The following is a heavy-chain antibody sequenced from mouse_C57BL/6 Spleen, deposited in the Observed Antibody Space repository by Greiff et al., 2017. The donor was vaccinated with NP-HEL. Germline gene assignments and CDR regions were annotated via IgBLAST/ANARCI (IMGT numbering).Heavy chain of an antibody. Sequence: VQLQQPGAELVKPGDSVKLSCKASGYTFTSYWMQWVKQRPGQGLEWIGEIDPSDSYSNSNQKFKGKATLTVDTTSSTAYMQLSSLTSEYSAVYYCARGGALAWFAYWGQGTLGTVSA. CDR1: GYTFTSYW. CDR2: IDPSDSYS. J-gene: IGHJ3*01. D-gene: IGHD3-1*01. V-gene: IGHV1-50*01. CDR3: ARGGALAWFAY.